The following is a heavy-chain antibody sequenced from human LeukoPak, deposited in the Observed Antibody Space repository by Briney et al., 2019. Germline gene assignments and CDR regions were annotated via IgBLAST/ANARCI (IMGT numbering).Heavy chain of an antibody. CDR3: AKDLYYYGSGSPLDY. D-gene: IGHD3-10*01. J-gene: IGHJ4*02. Sequence: GGSLRLSCAASGFTFSSYAMSWVRQAPGKGLEWVSAISGSGSSTYYADSVKGRFTISRDNSKNTLYLQMNSQRAEDTAVYYCAKDLYYYGSGSPLDYWGQGTLVTVSS. V-gene: IGHV3-23*01. CDR2: ISGSGSST. CDR1: GFTFSSYA.